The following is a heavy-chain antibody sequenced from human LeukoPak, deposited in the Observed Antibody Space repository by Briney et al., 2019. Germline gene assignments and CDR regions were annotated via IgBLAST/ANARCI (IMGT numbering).Heavy chain of an antibody. CDR3: PGPPD. CDR2: IKSKTAGGTT. V-gene: IGHV3-15*01. Sequence: GGSLRLSCAASGLSVSDAWMSWVRQAPGKGREWVGRIKSKTAGGTTDYVASVKGRFTISRDDSKNTLYLQTNSLSTEDTAVSSCPGPPDWGQGTLVTVSS. J-gene: IGHJ4*02. CDR1: GLSVSDAW.